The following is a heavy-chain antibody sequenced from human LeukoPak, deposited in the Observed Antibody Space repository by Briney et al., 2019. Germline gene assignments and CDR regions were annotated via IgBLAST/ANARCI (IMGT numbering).Heavy chain of an antibody. V-gene: IGHV1-8*03. CDR1: GYTFTSYD. CDR2: MNPNSGNT. Sequence: ASVKVSGKASGYTFTSYDINWVRQATGQGLEWMGWMNPNSGNTGYAEKFQGRVTITRNTSISTAYMELSSLRSDDTAVYYCARSPPEWLVPNDYWGQGTLVTVSS. D-gene: IGHD6-19*01. CDR3: ARSPPEWLVPNDY. J-gene: IGHJ4*02.